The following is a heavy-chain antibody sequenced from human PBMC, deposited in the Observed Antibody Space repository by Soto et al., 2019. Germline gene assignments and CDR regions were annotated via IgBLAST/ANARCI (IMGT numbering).Heavy chain of an antibody. CDR3: ARVYYYGSGSYANYYYGMDV. CDR1: GGTFSSYA. D-gene: IGHD3-10*01. Sequence: QVQLVQSGAEVKKPGSSVKVSCKASGGTFSSYAISWVRQAPGQGLEWMGGIIPIFDTANYAQKFQGRVTITADESTSTAYMELSSLRSEDTAVYYCARVYYYGSGSYANYYYGMDVWGQGTTVTVSS. V-gene: IGHV1-69*01. CDR2: IIPIFDTA. J-gene: IGHJ6*02.